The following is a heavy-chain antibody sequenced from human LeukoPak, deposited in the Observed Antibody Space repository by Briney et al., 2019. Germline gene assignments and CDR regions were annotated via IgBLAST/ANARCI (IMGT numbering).Heavy chain of an antibody. V-gene: IGHV4-34*01. J-gene: IGHJ4*02. Sequence: SETLSLTCAVYGGSFSGYYWSWIRQPPGKGLEWIGEINHSGSTNYNPSLKSRVTISVDTSKNQFSLKLSSVTAADTAVYYCARAAVSRWSHFDYWGQGTLVTVSS. D-gene: IGHD4-23*01. CDR3: ARAAVSRWSHFDY. CDR1: GGSFSGYY. CDR2: INHSGST.